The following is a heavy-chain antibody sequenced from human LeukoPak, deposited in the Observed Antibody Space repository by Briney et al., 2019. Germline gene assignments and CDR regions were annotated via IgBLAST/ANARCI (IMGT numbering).Heavy chain of an antibody. V-gene: IGHV4-59*01. Sequence: PSETLPLTCTVSGGSISGYYWSWIRQPPGKGLEWIGYIYYSGSTNYNPSLKSRVTISVDTSKNQFSLKLSSVTAADTAVYYCARGGYYGSGNDFRFDPWGQGTLVTVSS. D-gene: IGHD3-10*01. CDR1: GGSISGYY. J-gene: IGHJ5*02. CDR3: ARGGYYGSGNDFRFDP. CDR2: IYYSGST.